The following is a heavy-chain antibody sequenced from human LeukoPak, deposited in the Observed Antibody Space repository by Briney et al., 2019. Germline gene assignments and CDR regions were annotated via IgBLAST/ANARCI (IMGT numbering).Heavy chain of an antibody. CDR1: GGSISSYY. CDR2: IYYSGST. J-gene: IGHJ3*02. Sequence: PSETLSLTCTVSGGSISSYYWSWIRQPPGKGLEWIGYIYYSGSTNYNPSLKSRVTISVDTSKNQFSLKLSSVTAADTAVYYCARHYYDSSGYYKRLGASDIWGQGTMVTVSS. V-gene: IGHV4-59*08. CDR3: ARHYYDSSGYYKRLGASDI. D-gene: IGHD3-22*01.